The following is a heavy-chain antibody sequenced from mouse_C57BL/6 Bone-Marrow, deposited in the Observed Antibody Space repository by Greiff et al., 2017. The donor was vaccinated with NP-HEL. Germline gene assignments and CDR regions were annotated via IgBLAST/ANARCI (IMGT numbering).Heavy chain of an antibody. J-gene: IGHJ3*01. CDR1: GYTFTSYG. D-gene: IGHD2-4*01. CDR3: AREDYDGFAY. CDR2: IYPRSGNT. Sequence: QVQLQQSGAELARPGASVKLSCKASGYTFTSYGISWVKQRTGQGLEWIGEIYPRSGNTYYNEKFKGKATLTAHKSSSTAYMELRSLTSEDSAVYLCAREDYDGFAYWGQGTLVTVSA. V-gene: IGHV1-81*01.